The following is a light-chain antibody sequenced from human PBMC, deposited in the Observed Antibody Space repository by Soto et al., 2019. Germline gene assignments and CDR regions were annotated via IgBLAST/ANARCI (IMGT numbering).Light chain of an antibody. V-gene: IGKV3-20*01. Sequence: EIVLTQSPGTLSLSPGERATLSCRASQSVSSSYLAWYQQKPGQAPRLLIYGASSRATGIPDRFSGRGSGTDFTLTISRLEPEDFAVYYGQQYGSSPRTFGPGTKVDIK. J-gene: IGKJ3*01. CDR1: QSVSSSY. CDR3: QQYGSSPRT. CDR2: GAS.